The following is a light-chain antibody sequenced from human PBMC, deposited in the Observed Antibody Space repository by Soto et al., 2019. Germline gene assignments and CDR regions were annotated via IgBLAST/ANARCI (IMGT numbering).Light chain of an antibody. CDR2: GNN. CDR1: SSNIGAGYD. Sequence: QSVLTQPPSVSGAPGQTITISCTGSSSNIGAGYDVHWYQQLPGRAPKLLIYGNNNRPSGVPDRFSGSKSGTSVSLAITGLRGEDEADYYCSSYTSSSTWVFGGGTKLTVL. V-gene: IGLV1-40*01. J-gene: IGLJ3*02. CDR3: SSYTSSSTWV.